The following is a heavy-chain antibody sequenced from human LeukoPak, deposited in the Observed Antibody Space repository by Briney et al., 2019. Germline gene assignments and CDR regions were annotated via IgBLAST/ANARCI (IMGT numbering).Heavy chain of an antibody. CDR3: AKGLQWEPKLSGYFDY. V-gene: IGHV3-23*01. Sequence: PGGSLRLSCAASGFTFSSYAMSWVRQAPGKGLEWVSAISGSGGSTYYADSVKGRFTISRDNSKNTLYLQMNSLRAEDTAVYYCAKGLQWEPKLSGYFDYWGQGTLVTVSS. CDR1: GFTFSSYA. CDR2: ISGSGGST. D-gene: IGHD1-26*01. J-gene: IGHJ4*02.